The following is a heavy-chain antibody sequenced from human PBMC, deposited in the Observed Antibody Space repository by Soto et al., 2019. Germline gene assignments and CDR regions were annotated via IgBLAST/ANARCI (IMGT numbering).Heavy chain of an antibody. CDR2: INHSGST. J-gene: IGHJ4*02. CDR1: GGSFSGYY. D-gene: IGHD2-8*01. Sequence: PSETLSLTCAVYGGSFSGYYWSWIRQPPGKGLEWIGEINHSGSTNYNPSLKSRVTISVDTSKNQFSLKLSSVTAADTAVYYCARHIVLMVYATTKFDYWGQGTLVTVSS. V-gene: IGHV4-34*01. CDR3: ARHIVLMVYATTKFDY.